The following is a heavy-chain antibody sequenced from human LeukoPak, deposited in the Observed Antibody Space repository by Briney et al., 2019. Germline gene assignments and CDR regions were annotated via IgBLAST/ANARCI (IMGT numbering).Heavy chain of an antibody. CDR2: INPNSGGT. CDR3: ARRAYDYLPDY. V-gene: IGHV1-2*02. CDR1: GYTFTGYY. Sequence: ASVKVSCKASGYTFTGYYMHWVRQAPGQGLEWMGWINPNSGGTNYTQKFQGRVTMTRDTSVSTAYMELSRLISDDTAVYYCARRAYDYLPDYWGQGTLVTVSS. J-gene: IGHJ4*02. D-gene: IGHD5-12*01.